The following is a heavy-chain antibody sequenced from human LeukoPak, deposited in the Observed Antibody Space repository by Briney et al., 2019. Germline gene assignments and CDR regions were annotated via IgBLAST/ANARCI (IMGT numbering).Heavy chain of an antibody. Sequence: ASVKVSCKASGYSFTSNVISWVRQAPGQGLEWMGWISAYNGNTNYAQKLQGRVTMTTDTSTSTAYMELRSLRSDDTAVYYCARIRMVRGVPPSGFDPWGQGTLVTVSS. V-gene: IGHV1-18*01. CDR3: ARIRMVRGVPPSGFDP. CDR2: ISAYNGNT. CDR1: GYSFTSNV. D-gene: IGHD3-10*01. J-gene: IGHJ5*02.